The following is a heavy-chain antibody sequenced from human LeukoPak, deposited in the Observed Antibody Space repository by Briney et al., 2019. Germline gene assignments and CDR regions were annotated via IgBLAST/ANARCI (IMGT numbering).Heavy chain of an antibody. CDR2: ISYSGST. D-gene: IGHD1-26*01. CDR1: GGSISGYY. J-gene: IGHJ6*02. CDR3: ARDPYIVGATPYYYGMDV. V-gene: IGHV4-59*12. Sequence: SETLSLTRTVSGGSISGYYWSWIRQPPGKGLEWIGYISYSGSTNYNPSLKSRVTISVDTSKNQFSLKLSSVTAADTAVYYCARDPYIVGATPYYYGMDVWGQGTTVTVSS.